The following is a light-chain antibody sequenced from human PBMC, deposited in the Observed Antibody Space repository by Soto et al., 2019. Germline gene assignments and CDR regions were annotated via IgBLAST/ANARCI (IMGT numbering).Light chain of an antibody. CDR3: QQYGNLPPYT. V-gene: IGKV1-33*01. CDR2: DAS. CDR1: QDISNY. J-gene: IGKJ2*01. Sequence: DIQMPQSPSSLSASVGDRVTITCQASQDISNYLNWYQQKPGKAPKLLIYDASNLETGVPSRFSRSGSGTDFTFTISSLQPEDIATYYCQQYGNLPPYTFGQGTKLEIK.